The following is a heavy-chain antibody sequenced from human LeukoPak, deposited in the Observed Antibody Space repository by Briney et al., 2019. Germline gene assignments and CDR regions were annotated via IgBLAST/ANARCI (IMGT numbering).Heavy chain of an antibody. CDR1: GDSIITYY. D-gene: IGHD1-26*01. Sequence: SETLSLTCSGSGDSIITYYWSWIRQPPGKGLEWIGSVHYSASTNYNPSLSSRVTLSVDTPKNQFSLRLTPVSAATAAVYYATRGQGRYACAVDGWGLGTLGTVSS. V-gene: IGHV4-59*01. J-gene: IGHJ4*02. CDR3: TRGQGRYACAVDG. CDR2: VHYSAST.